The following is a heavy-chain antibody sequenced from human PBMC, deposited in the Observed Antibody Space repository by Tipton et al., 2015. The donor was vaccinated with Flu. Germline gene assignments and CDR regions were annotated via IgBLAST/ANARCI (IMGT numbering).Heavy chain of an antibody. J-gene: IGHJ5*02. D-gene: IGHD4-11*01. CDR3: ARRDYTNYVSDPKSWFDP. V-gene: IGHV4-61*09. Sequence: TLSLTCTVSGDSISRGSYYWIWIRQTAGKGLEWIGHIYTNKNTNYNPSLKSRVTISIDGSKNQFSLNLKSVTAADMAVYYCARRDYTNYVSDPKSWFDPWGQGTLVAVSS. CDR1: GDSISRGSYY. CDR2: IYTNKNT.